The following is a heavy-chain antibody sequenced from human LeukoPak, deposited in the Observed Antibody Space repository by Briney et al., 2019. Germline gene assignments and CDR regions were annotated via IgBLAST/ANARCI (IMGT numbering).Heavy chain of an antibody. D-gene: IGHD1-7*01. CDR1: GYTFTGYY. CDR3: ARDAGYNWNYDFDY. J-gene: IGHJ4*02. CDR2: INPNSGGT. V-gene: IGHV1-2*02. Sequence: ASVKVSCKASGYTFTGYYMHWVRQAPGQGLEWMGWINPNSGGTNYAQKFRGRVTMTRDTSISTAYMELSRLRSDDTAVYYCARDAGYNWNYDFDYWGQGTLVTVSS.